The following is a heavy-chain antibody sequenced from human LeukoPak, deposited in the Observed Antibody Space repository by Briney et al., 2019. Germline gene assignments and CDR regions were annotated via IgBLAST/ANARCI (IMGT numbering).Heavy chain of an antibody. Sequence: GGSLRPSCAASGFTFSSYEMNWVRQAPGKGLEWVSSISTSSTYIYYADSVKGRFTISRDNAKNSLYLQMNSLRAEDTAVYYCARGGGGGWSNFDYWGQGTLVTVPS. D-gene: IGHD6-19*01. CDR3: ARGGGGGWSNFDY. V-gene: IGHV3-21*01. CDR1: GFTFSSYE. J-gene: IGHJ4*02. CDR2: ISTSSTYI.